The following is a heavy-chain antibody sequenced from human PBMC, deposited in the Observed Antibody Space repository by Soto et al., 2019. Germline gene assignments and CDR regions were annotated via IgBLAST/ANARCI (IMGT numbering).Heavy chain of an antibody. D-gene: IGHD3-9*01. CDR3: AKALSPYYDILTGYYKRYAFDI. CDR2: ISYDGSNK. Sequence: GSLRLSCAASGFTFSSYGMHWVRQAPGKGLEWVAVISYDGSNKYYADSVKGRFTISRDNSKNTLYLQMNSLRAEDTAVYYCAKALSPYYDILTGYYKRYAFDIWGQGTMVTFSS. V-gene: IGHV3-30*18. CDR1: GFTFSSYG. J-gene: IGHJ3*02.